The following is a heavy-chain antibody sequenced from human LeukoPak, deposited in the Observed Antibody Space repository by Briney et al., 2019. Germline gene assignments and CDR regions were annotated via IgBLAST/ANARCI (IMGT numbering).Heavy chain of an antibody. J-gene: IGHJ4*02. D-gene: IGHD1-1*01. Sequence: AEGSLRLSCAASGFTVSSTYMSWVRQAPGKGLQWVSVIYSGGSTYYTDSVKGRFTISRDNSKNTLYLQMNSLRVEDTAVYYCARGYNGDYWGQGTLVTVSS. CDR1: GFTVSSTY. CDR2: IYSGGST. V-gene: IGHV3-66*02. CDR3: ARGYNGDY.